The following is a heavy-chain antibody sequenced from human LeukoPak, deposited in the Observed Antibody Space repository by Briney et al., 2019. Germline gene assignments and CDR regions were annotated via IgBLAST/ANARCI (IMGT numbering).Heavy chain of an antibody. CDR3: ARDVHGDYGSGWFDP. V-gene: IGHV1-69*05. CDR1: GGTFNNSA. D-gene: IGHD4-17*01. J-gene: IGHJ5*02. Sequence: SVKVSCKTSGGTFNNSAISWVRQAPGQGLEWLGGIMPLFGTAGYAQKFQGRVTITKDESTRTVSLELTSLTSDDTAVYYCARDVHGDYGSGWFDPWGQGTLVSVSS. CDR2: IMPLFGTA.